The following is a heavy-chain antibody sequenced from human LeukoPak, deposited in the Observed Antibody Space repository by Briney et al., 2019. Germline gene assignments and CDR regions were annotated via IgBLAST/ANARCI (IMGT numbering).Heavy chain of an antibody. CDR3: AKAEWAVVVVAATFDY. CDR2: INGDGRTT. J-gene: IGHJ4*02. D-gene: IGHD2-15*01. V-gene: IGHV3-74*01. Sequence: PGGSLRLSCEASGFTFSGNWMHWVRQAPGKGLVWVSRINGDGRTTYYADSVKGRFTISRDNAKNTVYLQMNSLRAEDTAVYYCAKAEWAVVVVAATFDYWGQGTLVTVSS. CDR1: GFTFSGNW.